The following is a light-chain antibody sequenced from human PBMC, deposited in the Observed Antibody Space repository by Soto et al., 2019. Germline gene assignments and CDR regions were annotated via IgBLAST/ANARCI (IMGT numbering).Light chain of an antibody. V-gene: IGKV1-33*01. CDR1: QDISNY. CDR3: QQYGA. Sequence: DLQMTQSPSSLSASVGDRVTITCQASQDISNYLNWYQQKPGKAPKLLIYDASNLETGVPSRFSGSGFGKDFTFTISSLQAEDIATYYCQQYGAFGPGTKVDIK. J-gene: IGKJ3*01. CDR2: DAS.